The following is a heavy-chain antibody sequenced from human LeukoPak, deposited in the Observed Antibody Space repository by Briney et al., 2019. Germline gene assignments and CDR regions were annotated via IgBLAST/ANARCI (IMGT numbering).Heavy chain of an antibody. CDR2: IYTSGST. Sequence: KPSETLSLTCTVAGGSISSYYWSWIRQPAGKGLEWIGRIYTSGSTNYNPSLKSRVTMSVDTSKNQFSLKLSSVTAADTAVYYCARDSFGEYDFWSGYLSWDYYYYYGMDVWGQGTTVTVSS. CDR3: ARDSFGEYDFWSGYLSWDYYYYYGMDV. V-gene: IGHV4-4*07. D-gene: IGHD3-3*01. CDR1: GGSISSYY. J-gene: IGHJ6*02.